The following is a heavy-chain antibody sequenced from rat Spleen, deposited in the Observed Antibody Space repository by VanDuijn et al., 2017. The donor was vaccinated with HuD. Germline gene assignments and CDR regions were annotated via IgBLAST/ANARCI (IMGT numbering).Heavy chain of an antibody. CDR2: ISYDDRST. D-gene: IGHD2-2*01. Sequence: VQLKESGPGLVQPSQTLSLTCTVSGFPLPSYHVSWVRQAPAKGLEWVATISYDDRSTYYRDSVKGRFTISRDNTKNTLYLQMDNLRSEDTATYYCARAGYLRDWYFDFWGPGTMVTVSS. CDR1: GFPLPSYH. J-gene: IGHJ1*01. V-gene: IGHV5-29*01. CDR3: ARAGYLRDWYFDF.